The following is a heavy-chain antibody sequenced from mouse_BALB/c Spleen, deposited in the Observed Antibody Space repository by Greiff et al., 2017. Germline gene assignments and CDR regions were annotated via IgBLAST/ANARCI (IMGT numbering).Heavy chain of an antibody. CDR1: GFTFSSYT. CDR3: TRDEEGYYYGSSYYFDY. Sequence: EVKLVESGGGLVKPGGSLKLSCAASGFTFSSYTMSWVRQTPEKRLEWVATISSGGSYTYYPDSVKGRFTISRDNAKNTLYLQMSSLKSEDTAMYYCTRDEEGYYYGSSYYFDYWGQGTTLTVSS. D-gene: IGHD1-1*01. J-gene: IGHJ2*01. V-gene: IGHV5-6-4*01. CDR2: ISSGGSYT.